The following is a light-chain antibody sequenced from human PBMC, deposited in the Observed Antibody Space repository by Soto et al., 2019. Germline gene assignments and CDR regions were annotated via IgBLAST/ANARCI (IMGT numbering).Light chain of an antibody. CDR2: SNN. Sequence: QSVLAQPPSASGTPGQRVTISCSGSSXNIGSNIVNWYQQLPGTAPKVLIHSNNQRPSGVPDRFSGSKSGTSASLAISGLQAGDEADYHCAAWDDRMTGYVFGTGTKVTVL. V-gene: IGLV1-44*01. J-gene: IGLJ1*01. CDR1: SXNIGSNI. CDR3: AAWDDRMTGYV.